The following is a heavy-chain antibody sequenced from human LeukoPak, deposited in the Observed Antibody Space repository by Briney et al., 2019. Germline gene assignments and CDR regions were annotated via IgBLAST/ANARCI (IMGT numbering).Heavy chain of an antibody. CDR3: ARVRWPQRYGMDV. Sequence: GGSLRLSCAASGFTFSSYSMNWVRQAPGKGLEWVSSISSSSSYIYYADSVKGRFTISRDNAKNSLYLQMNSLRAEDTAVYYCARVRWPQRYGMDVWGQGTTVTVSS. D-gene: IGHD5-24*01. J-gene: IGHJ6*02. CDR2: ISSSSSYI. V-gene: IGHV3-21*01. CDR1: GFTFSSYS.